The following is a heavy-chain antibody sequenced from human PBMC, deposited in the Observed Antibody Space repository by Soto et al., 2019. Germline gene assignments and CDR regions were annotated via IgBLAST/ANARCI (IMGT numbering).Heavy chain of an antibody. V-gene: IGHV5-51*01. CDR2: IYPGDSDT. D-gene: IGHD3-22*01. CDR1: ADTFASYW. J-gene: IGHJ5*02. CDR3: AIHSADNSGHSLFAP. Sequence: GESLKISCKGSADTFASYWIGWVRQMPGKGLEWMGIIYPGDSDTRYSPSFQGQVTISVDKSINTAYLQWSSLKASDTAIYYCAIHSADNSGHSLFAPWGQGTLVTGSS.